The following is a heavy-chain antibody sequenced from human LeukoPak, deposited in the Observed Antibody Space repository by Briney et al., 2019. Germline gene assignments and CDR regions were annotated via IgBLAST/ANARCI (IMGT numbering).Heavy chain of an antibody. D-gene: IGHD2-15*01. CDR1: GFTFSTYE. Sequence: GGSLRLSCAASGFTFSTYEKNWVRQAPGKGLEWLSYISGSGSFIYYADSVKGRLTISRDSAKNSLYLQMNSLRAEDTAVYYCARDTGLYYFDYWGQGTLVTVSS. CDR2: ISGSGSFI. J-gene: IGHJ4*02. V-gene: IGHV3-48*03. CDR3: ARDTGLYYFDY.